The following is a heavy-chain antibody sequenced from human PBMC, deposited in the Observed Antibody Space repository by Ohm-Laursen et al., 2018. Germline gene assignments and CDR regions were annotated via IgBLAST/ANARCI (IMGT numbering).Heavy chain of an antibody. V-gene: IGHV4-39*01. D-gene: IGHD3-22*01. CDR2: IYYSGST. CDR3: ARVGGYYDSSGSLGDFGY. Sequence: GTLSLTCTVSGGSITSGGSYWSWIRQPPGKGLEWIGSIYYSGSTYYNPPLKSRVTISVDPSKNQFSLKLSSVTAADTAVYYCARVGGYYDSSGSLGDFGYWGQATLVTVSS. J-gene: IGHJ4*02. CDR1: GGSITSGGSY.